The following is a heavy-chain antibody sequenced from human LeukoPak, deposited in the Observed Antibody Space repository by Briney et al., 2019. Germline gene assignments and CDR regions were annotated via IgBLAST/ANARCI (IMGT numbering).Heavy chain of an antibody. CDR1: GGSISSGSYY. CDR2: IYTSGST. D-gene: IGHD3-10*01. CDR3: ARGMVRGAPYYMDV. J-gene: IGHJ6*03. Sequence: SQTLSLTCTVSGGSISSGSYYWSWIRQPAGKELEWIGRIYTSGSTDYNPSLKSRVTISVDTSKNQFSLKLSSVTAADTAVYYCARGMVRGAPYYMDVWGKGTTVTVSS. V-gene: IGHV4-61*02.